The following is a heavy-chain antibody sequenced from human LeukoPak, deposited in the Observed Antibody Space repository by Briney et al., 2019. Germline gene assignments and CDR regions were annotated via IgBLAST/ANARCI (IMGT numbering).Heavy chain of an antibody. D-gene: IGHD6-13*01. CDR2: IYNGSTT. CDR3: ARGEGSNWFAY. V-gene: IGHV3-66*01. Sequence: GRSVRLSCGASGLTFSSNHVSWLCRAPGRGVEWVSIIYNGSTTYYADSVKGRFNIYRDNSKNTMFVQMNSLTADDTGVYYCARGEGSNWFAYWGQGTLVTVSS. J-gene: IGHJ4*02. CDR1: GLTFSSNH.